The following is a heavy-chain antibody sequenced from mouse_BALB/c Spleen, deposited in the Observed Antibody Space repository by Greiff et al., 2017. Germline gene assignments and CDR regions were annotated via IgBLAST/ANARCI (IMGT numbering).Heavy chain of an antibody. J-gene: IGHJ2*01. V-gene: IGHV5-17*02. CDR2: ISSGSSTI. D-gene: IGHD1-2*01. CDR3: ASVEKMDGLDY. Sequence: DVMLVESGGGLVQPGGSRKLSCAASGFTFSSFGMHWVRQAPEKGLEWVAYISSGSSTIYYADTVKGRFTISRDNPKNTLFLQMTSLRSEDTAMYYCASVEKMDGLDYWGQGTTLTVS. CDR1: GFTFSSFG.